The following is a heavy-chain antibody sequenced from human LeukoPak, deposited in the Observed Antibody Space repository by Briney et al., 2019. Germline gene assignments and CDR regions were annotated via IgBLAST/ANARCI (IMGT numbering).Heavy chain of an antibody. D-gene: IGHD3-3*01. V-gene: IGHV4-4*07. J-gene: IGHJ3*02. CDR3: ARAFRGIFGVFEAFDI. CDR1: GGSIRGYY. Sequence: PSETLSLTCNVSGGSIRGYYWSWVRQPAGKGLEWIARIYSRGSTDYNPSLKSRVSISGDTSKNQISLKLTSVTAADTAVYYCARAFRGIFGVFEAFDIWGQGTMVTVSS. CDR2: IYSRGST.